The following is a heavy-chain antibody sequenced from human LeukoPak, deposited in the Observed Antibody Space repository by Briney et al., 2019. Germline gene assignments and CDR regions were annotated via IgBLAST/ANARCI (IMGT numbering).Heavy chain of an antibody. CDR1: GFTFSNYE. CDR3: ATFLDY. V-gene: IGHV3-48*03. Sequence: PGGSLRLSCAASGFTFSNYEMNWVRQAQGKGLEWVSYISSSGSNKYYADSVKGRFTISRDNAKNSLYLQMNSLRAEDTAVYYCATFLDYWGQGTLVTVSS. J-gene: IGHJ4*02. CDR2: ISSSGSNK.